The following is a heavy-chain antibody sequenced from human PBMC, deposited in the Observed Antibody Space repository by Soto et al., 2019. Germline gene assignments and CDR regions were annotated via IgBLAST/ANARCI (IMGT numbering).Heavy chain of an antibody. V-gene: IGHV3-23*01. D-gene: IGHD2-15*01. Sequence: GGPRRPSFAPSGFPINSHALPWVPQSPFKGLEWVSAFSWSGGSRYYQNSVKGWLTLSRVKSKNTLSLPLHTRRAGDTAVYYIAKAYVVVVAANLILCPLNYWGQGTRVTVSS. J-gene: IGHJ4*02. CDR1: GFPINSHA. CDR2: FSWSGGSR. CDR3: AKAYVVVVAANLILCPLNY.